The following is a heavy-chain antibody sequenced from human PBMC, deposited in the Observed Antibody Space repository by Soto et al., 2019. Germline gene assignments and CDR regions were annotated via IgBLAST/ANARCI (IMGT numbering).Heavy chain of an antibody. J-gene: IGHJ3*02. Sequence: QAQLVDSGGGAVPPGRPLRLSCAASGFTFSRYDIQWVRQAPGKGLEWVALISYDGSNQYFGDSVKGRFTISRDNSKDTVSLRMNSLRVEETVVYYCVRDFDNRRGGDAFDIWGRGTMVTVSS. D-gene: IGHD3-9*01. CDR2: ISYDGSNQ. CDR3: VRDFDNRRGGDAFDI. CDR1: GFTFSRYD. V-gene: IGHV3-30*03.